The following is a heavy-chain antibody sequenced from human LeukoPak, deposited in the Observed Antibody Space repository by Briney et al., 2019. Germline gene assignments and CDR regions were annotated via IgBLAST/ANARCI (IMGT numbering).Heavy chain of an antibody. J-gene: IGHJ4*02. Sequence: GGSLRLSCAASGFTFSNYWMSWVRQAPGKGLEWVANIREDGGEKYYVDSVKGRFTISKDNAKNSLSLQMNSLRAEDTAVYYCARGGTESDYWGQGTLVTVSS. CDR1: GFTFSNYW. CDR2: IREDGGEK. D-gene: IGHD2/OR15-2a*01. V-gene: IGHV3-7*01. CDR3: ARGGTESDY.